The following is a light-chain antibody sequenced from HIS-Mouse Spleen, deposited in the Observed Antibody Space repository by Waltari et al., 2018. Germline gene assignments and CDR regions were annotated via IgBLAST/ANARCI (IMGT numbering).Light chain of an antibody. Sequence: SYELTQPPSVSVSPGHTARITCSGDALPKKYAYWYQQKAGQAPVLVIYEDSKRPSGIPERFSGSRSGTMATLNISGAQVEDEADYYCYSTDSSGNHRVFGGGTKLTVL. CDR2: EDS. CDR1: ALPKKY. J-gene: IGLJ2*01. V-gene: IGLV3-10*01. CDR3: YSTDSSGNHRV.